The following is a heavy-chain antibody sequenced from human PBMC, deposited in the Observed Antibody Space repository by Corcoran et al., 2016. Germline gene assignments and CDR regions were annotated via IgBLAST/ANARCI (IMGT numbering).Heavy chain of an antibody. CDR2: IYPGDADT. CDR3: ARQGFRDSSSWYGY. Sequence: EVQLVQSGAEVTKPGESLKISCKGYGYSLTRYWIGWVRQMPGKGLEWMGIIYPGDADTRYSPSFQGQVTISDDKSISNAYLQWSSLKASDTAMDYCARQGFRDSSSWYGYWGQGTLVTVSS. V-gene: IGHV5-51*01. J-gene: IGHJ4*02. CDR1: GYSLTRYW. D-gene: IGHD6-13*01.